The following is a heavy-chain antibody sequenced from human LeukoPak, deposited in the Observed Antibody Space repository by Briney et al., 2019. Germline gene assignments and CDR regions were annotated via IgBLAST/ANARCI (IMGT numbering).Heavy chain of an antibody. J-gene: IGHJ4*02. CDR3: ARDGPFIAVAGTDY. CDR2: ISAYNGDT. D-gene: IGHD6-19*01. V-gene: IGHV1-18*01. CDR1: GYTFTSYG. Sequence: ASVKVSCKASGYTFTSYGISWVRQAPGQGLEWMGWISAYNGDTNYAQKLQGRVTMTTDTSTSTAYMELRSLRSDDTAVYYCARDGPFIAVAGTDYWGQGTLVTVSS.